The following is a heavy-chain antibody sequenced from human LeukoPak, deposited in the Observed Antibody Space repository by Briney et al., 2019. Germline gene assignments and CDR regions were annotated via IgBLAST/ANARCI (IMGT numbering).Heavy chain of an antibody. V-gene: IGHV1-2*02. CDR3: ASDPPIGGADVFDI. D-gene: IGHD3-16*02. Sequence: ASLKVSFTAAGYSVTVSYMHWIWQAPGQGLEWMGWINPNSGGTNYAQKFQGRVTMTRDTSISTAYMELSRLTSDDTAVYYCASDPPIGGADVFDIWGQGTMVTVSS. CDR1: GYSVTVSY. J-gene: IGHJ3*02. CDR2: INPNSGGT.